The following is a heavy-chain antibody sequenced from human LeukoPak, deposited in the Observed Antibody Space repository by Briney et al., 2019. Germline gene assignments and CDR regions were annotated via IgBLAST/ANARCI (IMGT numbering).Heavy chain of an antibody. CDR2: IYYSGST. CDR3: ARVKAARAYYYYMDV. V-gene: IGHV4-59*01. J-gene: IGHJ6*03. CDR1: GGSISSYY. Sequence: SETLSLTCTVSGGSISSYYWSWIRQPPGKGLEWIGYIYYSGSTNYNPSLKSRVTISVDTSKNQFSLKLSSVTAADTAVYYCARVKAARAYYYYMDVWGKGTTVTVSS. D-gene: IGHD6-6*01.